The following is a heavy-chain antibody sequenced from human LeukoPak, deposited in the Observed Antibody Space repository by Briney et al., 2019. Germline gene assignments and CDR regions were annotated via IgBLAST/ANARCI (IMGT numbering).Heavy chain of an antibody. CDR2: ISSNGGST. Sequence: GGSLRLSCSASGFTFSSYAMHWVRQAPGKGLEYVSAISSNGGSTYYADSVKGRFTISRDNSKNTLYLQMNSLRAEDTAVYYCAKDLSSGYPYYFDYWGQGTLVTVSS. CDR1: GFTFSSYA. J-gene: IGHJ4*02. D-gene: IGHD3-22*01. V-gene: IGHV3-64*04. CDR3: AKDLSSGYPYYFDY.